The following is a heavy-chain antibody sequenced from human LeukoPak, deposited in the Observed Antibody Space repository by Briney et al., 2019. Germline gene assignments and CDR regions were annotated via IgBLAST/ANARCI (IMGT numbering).Heavy chain of an antibody. CDR2: ISGSGGST. CDR3: AKAMVRGGVFSHFDY. V-gene: IGHV3-23*01. J-gene: IGHJ4*02. Sequence: GGTLRLSCAASGFTFSTYGMTWVRQAPGKGLEWVSAISGSGGSTYYADSVKGRFTISRDNSKNTLYLQMNSLRAEDTAVYYCAKAMVRGGVFSHFDYWGQGTLVTVSS. CDR1: GFTFSTYG. D-gene: IGHD3-10*01.